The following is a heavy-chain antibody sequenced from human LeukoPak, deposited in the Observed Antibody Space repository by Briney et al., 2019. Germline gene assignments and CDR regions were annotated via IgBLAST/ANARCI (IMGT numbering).Heavy chain of an antibody. J-gene: IGHJ4*02. Sequence: SQTLSLTCAISGDSVSSNTGGWNWIRQSPSRGLEWLGRTYYRSKWYYDYAVSVMSRITINPDTSKNQFSLQLNSVTPEDTAVYYCARGGLVASIRGYFDYWAQGTLVTVSS. V-gene: IGHV6-1*01. CDR2: TYYRSKWYY. D-gene: IGHD5-12*01. CDR3: ARGGLVASIRGYFDY. CDR1: GDSVSSNTGG.